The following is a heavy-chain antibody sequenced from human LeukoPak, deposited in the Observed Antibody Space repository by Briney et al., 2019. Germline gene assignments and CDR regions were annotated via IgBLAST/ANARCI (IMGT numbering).Heavy chain of an antibody. V-gene: IGHV4-39*07. CDR3: AKDLGSTTSGTDI. Sequence: SETLSLTCTVPGGSISVTSYYWGWIRQPPGKRLEWIGNVYYTGSTSYSPSLKSRLTISVDTSENRFSLKLTSVTAADTAVYYCAKDLGSTTSGTDIWGQGTMVTVSS. J-gene: IGHJ3*02. D-gene: IGHD3-10*01. CDR1: GGSISVTSYY. CDR2: VYYTGST.